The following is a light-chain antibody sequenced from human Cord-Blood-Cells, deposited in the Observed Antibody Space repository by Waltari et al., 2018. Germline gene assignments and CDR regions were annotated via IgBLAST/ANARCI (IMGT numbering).Light chain of an antibody. Sequence: IVLTQSPATLSLSPGERDTLSCRASQSVSSYFAWYQQKPGQDPRLLIYDASNRATGIPARFSGSGSGTDFTLTISSLEPEDFAVYYCQQRSNWPRTFGGGTKVEIK. CDR3: QQRSNWPRT. V-gene: IGKV3-11*01. CDR1: QSVSSY. CDR2: DAS. J-gene: IGKJ4*01.